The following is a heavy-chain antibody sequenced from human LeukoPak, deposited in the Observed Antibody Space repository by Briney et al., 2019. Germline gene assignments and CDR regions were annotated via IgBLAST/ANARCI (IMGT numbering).Heavy chain of an antibody. V-gene: IGHV3-33*01. J-gene: IGHJ4*02. CDR2: IWYDGSNK. D-gene: IGHD5/OR15-5a*01. Sequence: GGSLRLSCAASGFTFSSYGMHWVRQAPGKGLEWVAVIWYDGSNKYYADSVKGRFTISRDNSKNTLNLQMNSLRAEDTAVYYCARDKEIWRFYEYYFDYWGQGTLVTVSS. CDR1: GFTFSSYG. CDR3: ARDKEIWRFYEYYFDY.